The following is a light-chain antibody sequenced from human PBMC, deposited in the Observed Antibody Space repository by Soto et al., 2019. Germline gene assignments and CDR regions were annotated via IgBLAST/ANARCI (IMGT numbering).Light chain of an antibody. J-gene: IGKJ1*01. CDR1: ENIKNW. Sequence: DVQMTQSPSTLAASVGDRVTITCRASENIKNWLAWYQQTPGKAPKVLISDASRLETGVPSRFSGSGYGIDFTLTITSLQTDDFGTYHCQQYDVHPKTFGQGTKVEVK. CDR3: QQYDVHPKT. V-gene: IGKV1-5*01. CDR2: DAS.